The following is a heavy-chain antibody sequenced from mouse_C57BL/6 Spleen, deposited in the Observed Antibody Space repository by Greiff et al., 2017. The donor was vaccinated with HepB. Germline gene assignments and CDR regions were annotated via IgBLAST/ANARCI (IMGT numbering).Heavy chain of an antibody. CDR1: GFTFSSYA. D-gene: IGHD1-1*01. Sequence: EVKLVESGGGLVKPGGSLKLSCAASGFTFSSYAMSWVRQTPEKRLEWVATISDGGSYTYYPDNVKGRFTISRDNAKHNLYLQMSHLKSEDTAMYYCAREDYYGSSSVYFDYGRQGTTLTVSS. V-gene: IGHV5-4*01. J-gene: IGHJ2*01. CDR2: ISDGGSYT. CDR3: AREDYYGSSSVYFDY.